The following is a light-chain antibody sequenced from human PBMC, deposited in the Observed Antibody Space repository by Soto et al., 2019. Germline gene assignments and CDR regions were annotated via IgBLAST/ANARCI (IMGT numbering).Light chain of an antibody. Sequence: VLTQPPSVSAAPGQKVTISCSGSSSNIGGNSVSWYQQLPGTAPKLLIHDDNKRPSGIPDRFSGSKSGTSATLGITGFQTGDEADYYCGSWDSSLSAYVFGTGTKVTVL. V-gene: IGLV1-51*01. CDR2: DDN. J-gene: IGLJ1*01. CDR1: SSNIGGNS. CDR3: GSWDSSLSAYV.